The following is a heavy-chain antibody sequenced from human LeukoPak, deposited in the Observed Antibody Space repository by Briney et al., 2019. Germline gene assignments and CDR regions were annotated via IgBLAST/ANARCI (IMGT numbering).Heavy chain of an antibody. V-gene: IGHV3-30-3*01. J-gene: IGHJ4*02. D-gene: IGHD3-10*01. CDR2: ISYDGSNK. CDR3: ARVSGYWGSGNFYFDY. CDR1: GFTFSSYA. Sequence: SGGSLRLSCAASGFTFSSYAMHWVRQAPGKGLEWVAVISYDGSNKYYADSVKGRFTISRDNSKNTLYLQLNSLRAEDTAVYYCARVSGYWGSGNFYFDYWGQGTLVTVSS.